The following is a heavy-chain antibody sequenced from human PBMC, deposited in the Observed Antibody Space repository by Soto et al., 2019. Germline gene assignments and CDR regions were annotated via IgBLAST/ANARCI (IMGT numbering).Heavy chain of an antibody. CDR2: ITHDGRNE. J-gene: IGHJ4*02. D-gene: IGHD3-10*01. CDR1: GFTFSNYG. Sequence: QVQVVESGGGVVQPGRSLRLSCAASGFTFSNYGMHWVRQAPGKGLEWVAVITHDGRNEYYADSVKGRFTISRDNSKNRMSLQMSGLRAEDTAVYYCAKDWGNRFGSGSSYFDSWGQGTRVTVSS. CDR3: AKDWGNRFGSGSSYFDS. V-gene: IGHV3-30*18.